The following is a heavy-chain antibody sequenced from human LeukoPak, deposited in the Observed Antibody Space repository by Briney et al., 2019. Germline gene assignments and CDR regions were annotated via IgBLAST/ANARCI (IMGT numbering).Heavy chain of an antibody. V-gene: IGHV3-7*01. Sequence: GGSLRLSCAASGFTFSSHWMTWVRQAPGKGLEWVANIKQDGSVKYYVDSVKGRFTISRDNAKNSLYLQMNSLRVEDTAVYYCAREGNYNMDAWGKGTTVTVSS. J-gene: IGHJ6*03. CDR2: IKQDGSVK. CDR3: AREGNYNMDA. CDR1: GFTFSSHW.